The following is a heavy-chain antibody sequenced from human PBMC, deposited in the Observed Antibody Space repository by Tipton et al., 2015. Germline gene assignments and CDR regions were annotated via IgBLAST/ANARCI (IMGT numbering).Heavy chain of an antibody. D-gene: IGHD5-24*01. J-gene: IGHJ4*02. CDR2: VYYSGST. Sequence: TLSLTCSVSGGSLSSSDYYGGWIRQPPGKGLEWIGSVYYSGSTYYNPSLKSRVTISLDTSKNQFSLELSSVTATDTAVYYCARQLWVIDGYNQPGGAFDNWGQGTLVIVSS. V-gene: IGHV4-39*01. CDR1: GGSLSSSDYY. CDR3: ARQLWVIDGYNQPGGAFDN.